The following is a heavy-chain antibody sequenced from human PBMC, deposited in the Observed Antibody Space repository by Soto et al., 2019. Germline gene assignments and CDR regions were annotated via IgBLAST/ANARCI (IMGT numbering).Heavy chain of an antibody. J-gene: IGHJ4*02. CDR3: VRSNSEAGWGQSDY. D-gene: IGHD3-16*01. V-gene: IGHV3-30-3*01. CDR1: GFTFSIYA. Sequence: QVQLVGSGGGVVQPGTSLRLSCAASGFTFSIYAMHWVRQAPEKGLEWVAVISSAGTNKNHADSVRGRFSISRDNSNNMLHLQMDNMRVDDTAVYYCVRSNSEAGWGQSDYWGQGTLVTVSS. CDR2: ISSAGTNK.